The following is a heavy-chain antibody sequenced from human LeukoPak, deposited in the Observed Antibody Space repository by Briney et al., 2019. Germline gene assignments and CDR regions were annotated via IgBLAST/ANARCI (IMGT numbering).Heavy chain of an antibody. J-gene: IGHJ4*02. V-gene: IGHV4-59*01. Sequence: PSETLSLTCTLSGRSLSSYYWSWVRQPPGKGLEWIGYIYYSGSTNYNPSLKSRVTISVDPSKNQFSLKLSSVTAADTAVYYCARVTYGSGSYLFDYWGQGTLVSVSS. CDR2: IYYSGST. D-gene: IGHD3-10*01. CDR1: GRSLSSYY. CDR3: ARVTYGSGSYLFDY.